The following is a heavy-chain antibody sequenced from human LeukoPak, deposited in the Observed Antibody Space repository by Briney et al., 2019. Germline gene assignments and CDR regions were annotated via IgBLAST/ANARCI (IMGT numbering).Heavy chain of an antibody. Sequence: GGSLRLSCAASGFTFSNYAMSWVRQAPGKGLEWVSSISGSDSTTYYADSVKGRFTISRDNSKNTVYLQMSSLRVDDTAVYYCAKSSHYDSSGYYREYYFDYWGQGTLVTVSS. V-gene: IGHV3-23*01. D-gene: IGHD3-22*01. CDR3: AKSSHYDSSGYYREYYFDY. CDR2: ISGSDSTT. J-gene: IGHJ4*02. CDR1: GFTFSNYA.